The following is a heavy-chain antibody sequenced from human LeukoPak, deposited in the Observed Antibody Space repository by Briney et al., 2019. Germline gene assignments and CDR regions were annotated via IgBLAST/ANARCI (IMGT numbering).Heavy chain of an antibody. CDR2: IKQDGSEK. Sequence: HAGGSLRLSCAASGFTFSSYWMSWVRQAPGKGLEWVANIKQDGSEKYYVDSVKGRFTISRDNSKNTLYLQMNSLRAEDTAVYYCAKDPDNYYDQYYYDSRDLRDYWGQGTLVTVSS. V-gene: IGHV3-7*03. J-gene: IGHJ4*02. CDR1: GFTFSSYW. D-gene: IGHD3-22*01. CDR3: AKDPDNYYDQYYYDSRDLRDY.